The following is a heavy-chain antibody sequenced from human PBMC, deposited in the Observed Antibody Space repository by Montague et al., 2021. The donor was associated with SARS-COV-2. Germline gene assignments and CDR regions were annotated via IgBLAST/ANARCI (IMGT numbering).Heavy chain of an antibody. CDR1: GFTFRSYT. Sequence: SLRLSCAASGFTFRSYTMNWVRQSPGMGLEWVSFISSSSSSIYYADSLKGRFTISGDNAKNSLYLQMNSLRVEDTAVYYCVRGGACSGGKCNGGARDWGQGTLVTVSS. V-gene: IGHV3-21*01. J-gene: IGHJ4*02. CDR3: VRGGACSGGKCNGGARD. D-gene: IGHD2-15*01. CDR2: ISSSSSSI.